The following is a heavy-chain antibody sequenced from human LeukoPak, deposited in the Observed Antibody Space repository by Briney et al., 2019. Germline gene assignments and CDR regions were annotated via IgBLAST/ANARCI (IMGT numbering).Heavy chain of an antibody. J-gene: IGHJ4*02. V-gene: IGHV3-23*01. D-gene: IGHD6-13*01. Sequence: GGSLRLSCAASGFTFSNYAMSWVRQAPGKGLDWVSGISGSGGDAYHADSVKGRFTISRDNSQNTLFLQMDSLRAQDTAVYYCSKSCRYTSSRYDYWGQGALVTVSS. CDR1: GFTFSNYA. CDR2: ISGSGGDA. CDR3: SKSCRYTSSRYDY.